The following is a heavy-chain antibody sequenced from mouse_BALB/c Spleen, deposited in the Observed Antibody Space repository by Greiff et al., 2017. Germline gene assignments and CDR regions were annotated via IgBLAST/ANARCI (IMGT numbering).Heavy chain of an antibody. CDR1: GFTFSSFG. D-gene: IGHD3-1*01. V-gene: IGHV5-17*02. J-gene: IGHJ4*01. Sequence: EVQLQESGGGLVQPGGSRKLSCAASGFTFSSFGMHWVRQAPEKGLEWVAYISSGSSTIYYADTVKGRFTISRDNPKNTLFLQMTSLRSEDTAMYYCARSGGYYYAMDYWGQGTSVTVSS. CDR2: ISSGSSTI. CDR3: ARSGGYYYAMDY.